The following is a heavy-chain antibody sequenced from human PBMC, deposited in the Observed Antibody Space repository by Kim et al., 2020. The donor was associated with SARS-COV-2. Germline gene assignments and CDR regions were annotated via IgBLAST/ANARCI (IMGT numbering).Heavy chain of an antibody. CDR3: ARAPYDFWSGYPNTFFASEDAFDI. CDR2: IYYSGST. V-gene: IGHV4-31*03. D-gene: IGHD3-3*01. CDR1: GGSISSGGYY. J-gene: IGHJ3*02. Sequence: SETLSLTCTVSGGSISSGGYYWSWIRQHPGKGLEWIGYIYYSGSTYYNPSLKSRVTISVDTSKNQFSLKLSSVTAADTAVYYCARAPYDFWSGYPNTFFASEDAFDIWGQGTMVTVSS.